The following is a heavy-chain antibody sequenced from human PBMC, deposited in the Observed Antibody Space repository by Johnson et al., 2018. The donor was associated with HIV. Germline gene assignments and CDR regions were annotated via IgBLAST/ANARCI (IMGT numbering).Heavy chain of an antibody. Sequence: QVQLMESGGGVVQPGRSLRLSCVASGFRFSNYGIHWVRQAPGQGLEWVAVIYSGGRTYYADPVKGRFTIARDNSKNTMYLQMNSLRGEDTAVYYCATQVDTVMRIGSNAFDIWGQGTMVTVSS. CDR2: IYSGGRT. V-gene: IGHV3-NL1*01. CDR3: ATQVDTVMRIGSNAFDI. D-gene: IGHD5-18*01. J-gene: IGHJ3*02. CDR1: GFRFSNYG.